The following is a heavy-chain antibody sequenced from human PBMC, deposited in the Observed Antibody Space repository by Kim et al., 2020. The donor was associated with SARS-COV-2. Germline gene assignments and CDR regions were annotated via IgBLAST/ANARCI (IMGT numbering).Heavy chain of an antibody. J-gene: IGHJ6*02. D-gene: IGHD5-12*01. Sequence: NHSLEGRVTISVDTSKNQFSLRRSCVTAADTAVYYCARHLGYSGFYGMDVWGQGTTVTVSS. V-gene: IGHV4-39*01. CDR3: ARHLGYSGFYGMDV.